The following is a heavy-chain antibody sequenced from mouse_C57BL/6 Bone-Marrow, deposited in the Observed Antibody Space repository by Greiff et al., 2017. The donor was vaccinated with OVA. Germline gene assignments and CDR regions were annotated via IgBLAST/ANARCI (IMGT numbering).Heavy chain of an antibody. V-gene: IGHV5-4*01. Sequence: EVMLVESGGGLVKPGGSLKLSCAASGFTFSSYAMSWVRQTPEKRLEWVATISDGGSYTYYPDNVKGRFTISRDNAKNNLYLQMSHLKSGDTAMYDCAREGDGYYAWFAYWGQGTLVTVSA. CDR3: AREGDGYYAWFAY. CDR2: ISDGGSYT. D-gene: IGHD2-3*01. J-gene: IGHJ3*01. CDR1: GFTFSSYA.